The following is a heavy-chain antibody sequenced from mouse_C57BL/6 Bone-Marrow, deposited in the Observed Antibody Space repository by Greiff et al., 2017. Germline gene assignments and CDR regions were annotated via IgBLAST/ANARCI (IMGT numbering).Heavy chain of an antibody. CDR3: ARCPYDGYYVYWCFDV. CDR1: GYTFTSYW. D-gene: IGHD2-3*01. Sequence: QVQLQQPGAELVMPGASVKLSCKASGYTFTSYWMHWVKQRPGQGLEWIGEIDPSDSYTNYNQKFKGKSTLTVDKSSSTAYMKLSSLTSEDSAVYYCARCPYDGYYVYWCFDVWGTGTTVTVSS. J-gene: IGHJ1*03. V-gene: IGHV1-69*01. CDR2: IDPSDSYT.